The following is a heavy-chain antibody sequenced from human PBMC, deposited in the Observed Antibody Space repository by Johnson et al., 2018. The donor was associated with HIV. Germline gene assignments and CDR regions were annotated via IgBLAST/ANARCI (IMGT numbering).Heavy chain of an antibody. V-gene: IGHV3-74*03. Sequence: EVQLVESGGDLVQPGGSLRLSCAASGFTINNHWMHWVRQAPGKGLVYVSGSRFDGDDTMYEDSVKGRFTISRDNARNTLYLQMNSLRDDDTAVYYCGREDVAVDLWGQGTVVTVSS. D-gene: IGHD3-10*02. J-gene: IGHJ3*01. CDR3: GREDVAVDL. CDR2: SRFDGDDT. CDR1: GFTINNHW.